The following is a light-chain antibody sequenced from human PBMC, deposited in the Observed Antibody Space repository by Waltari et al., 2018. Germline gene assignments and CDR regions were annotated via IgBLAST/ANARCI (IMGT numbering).Light chain of an antibody. CDR3: QSYDSSLSGSV. J-gene: IGLJ2*01. CDR2: GNS. CDR1: SSNIGAGYD. Sequence: QSGLTQPPSVSGAPGQRVTISCTGSSSNIGAGYDVHWYQLLPGTAPKLLIYGNSKRRSGAHHRFSGSKSGTSASLAITGLQAEDEAGYYCQSYDSSLSGSVFGGGTKLTVL. V-gene: IGLV1-40*01.